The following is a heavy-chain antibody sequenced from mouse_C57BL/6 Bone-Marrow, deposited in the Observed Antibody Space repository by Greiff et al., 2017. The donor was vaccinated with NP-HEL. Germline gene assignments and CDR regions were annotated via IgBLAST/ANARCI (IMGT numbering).Heavy chain of an antibody. CDR3: TRRHSNYLFDY. CDR1: GFTFSDAW. Sequence: EVKVEESGGGLVQPGGSMKLSCAASGFTFSDAWMDWVRQSPEKGLEWVAEIRNKANNHATYYAESVKGRFTISRDDSKSSVYLQMNSLRAEDTGIYYCTRRHSNYLFDYWGQGTTLTVSS. J-gene: IGHJ2*01. V-gene: IGHV6-6*01. D-gene: IGHD2-5*01. CDR2: IRNKANNHAT.